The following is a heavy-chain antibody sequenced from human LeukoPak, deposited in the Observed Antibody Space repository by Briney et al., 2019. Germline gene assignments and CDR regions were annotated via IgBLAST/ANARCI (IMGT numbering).Heavy chain of an antibody. CDR2: ISSSSTI. D-gene: IGHD2-2*02. Sequence: GGSLRLSCAASGFTFSSYSMNWVRQAPGKGLEWVSYISSSSTIYYADSVKGRFTISRDNSKNTLYLQMNSLRAEDTAVYYCAKDEGYCSSTSCYTAEYFQHWGQGTLVTVSS. CDR3: AKDEGYCSSTSCYTAEYFQH. CDR1: GFTFSSYS. J-gene: IGHJ1*01. V-gene: IGHV3-48*01.